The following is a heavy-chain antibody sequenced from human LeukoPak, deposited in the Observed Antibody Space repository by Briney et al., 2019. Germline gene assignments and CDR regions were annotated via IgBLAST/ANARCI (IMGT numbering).Heavy chain of an antibody. D-gene: IGHD3-22*01. J-gene: IGHJ5*02. CDR1: GGSISSGGYY. CDR3: ASDRIGGYYYDSSGYYNWFDP. CDR2: IYYSGST. V-gene: IGHV4-39*07. Sequence: SETLSLTCTVSGGSISSGGYYWSWIRQPPGRGLEWIGSIYYSGSTYYNPSLKSRVTISVDTSKNQFSLKLSSVTAADTAVYYCASDRIGGYYYDSSGYYNWFDPWGQGTLVTVSS.